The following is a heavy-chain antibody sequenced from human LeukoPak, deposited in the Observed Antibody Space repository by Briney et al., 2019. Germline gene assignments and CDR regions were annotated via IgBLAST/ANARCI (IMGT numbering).Heavy chain of an antibody. CDR2: INPNSGGT. CDR3: ARRRGYCSGGSCYGVFDY. V-gene: IGHV1-2*02. J-gene: IGHJ4*02. CDR1: GYTFTSYY. D-gene: IGHD2-15*01. Sequence: ASVKVSCKASGYTFTSYYMHWVRQAPGQGLEWMGWINPNSGGTNYAQKFQGRVTMTRDTSISTAYMELSRLRSDDTAVYYCARRRGYCSGGSCYGVFDYWGQGTLVTVSS.